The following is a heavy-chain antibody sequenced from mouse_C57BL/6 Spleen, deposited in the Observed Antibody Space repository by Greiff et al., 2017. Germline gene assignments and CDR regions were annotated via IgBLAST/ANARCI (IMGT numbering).Heavy chain of an antibody. CDR2: IYPGGGYT. CDR3: AAGDYDVSWFAY. J-gene: IGHJ3*01. V-gene: IGHV1-63*01. Sequence: QVQLQQSGAELVRPGTSVKMSCKASGYTFTNYWIGWAKQRPGHGLEWIGDIYPGGGYTNYNETFKGKATLTADKSSSTAYMQFSSLTSEDSAIYYCAAGDYDVSWFAYWGQGTLVTVSA. D-gene: IGHD2-4*01. CDR1: GYTFTNYW.